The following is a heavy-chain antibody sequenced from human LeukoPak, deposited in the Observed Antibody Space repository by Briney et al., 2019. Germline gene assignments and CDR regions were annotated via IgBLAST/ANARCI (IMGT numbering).Heavy chain of an antibody. CDR1: GLTFSSYE. Sequence: GGSLRLSCAASGLTFSSYEMNWVRQAPGKGLEWVSYISSSGSSIYYADSVKGRCTISRDNAKKSLYLQMHSLRAEDTAVYYCARDSHKFDSSGYYPDAFDIWGQGTMVTVSS. CDR2: ISSSGSSI. CDR3: ARDSHKFDSSGYYPDAFDI. V-gene: IGHV3-48*03. J-gene: IGHJ3*02. D-gene: IGHD3-22*01.